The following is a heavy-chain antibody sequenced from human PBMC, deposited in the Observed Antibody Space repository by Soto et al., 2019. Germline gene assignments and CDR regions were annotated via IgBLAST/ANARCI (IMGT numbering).Heavy chain of an antibody. J-gene: IGHJ1*01. D-gene: IGHD2-15*01. CDR2: ISGSGGST. Sequence: EVQLLESGGGLVQPGGSLRLSCAAPGLTFSSYAMSWVRQAPGKGLEWVSAISGSGGSTYYADSVKGRFTISRDNSKNSLYLQMNSLRAEDTAVYYCAKVMVAAQWKSFQHWGQGTLVTVSS. V-gene: IGHV3-23*01. CDR3: AKVMVAAQWKSFQH. CDR1: GLTFSSYA.